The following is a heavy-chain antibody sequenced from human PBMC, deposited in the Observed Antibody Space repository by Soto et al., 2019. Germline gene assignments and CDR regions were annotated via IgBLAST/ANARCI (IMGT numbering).Heavy chain of an antibody. V-gene: IGHV6-1*01. J-gene: IGHJ6*02. D-gene: IGHD6-13*01. CDR3: ARDLPAAAGTRYYYYYGMDV. CDR2: TYYRSKWYN. Sequence: QVQLQQSGPGLVKPSQTLSLTCAISGDSVSSNSAAWNWIRQSPSRGLEWLGRTYYRSKWYNDYAVSVKSRITINTDTSKNQFSLQLNSVTPEDTAVYYCARDLPAAAGTRYYYYYGMDVWGQGTTVTVSS. CDR1: GDSVSSNSAA.